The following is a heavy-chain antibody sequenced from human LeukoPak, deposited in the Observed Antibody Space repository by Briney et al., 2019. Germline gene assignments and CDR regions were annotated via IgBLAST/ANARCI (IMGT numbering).Heavy chain of an antibody. CDR2: ISYDGSNK. CDR3: AKDQSDYAGYYFDY. CDR1: GFTLSSYA. D-gene: IGHD4-17*01. J-gene: IGHJ4*02. V-gene: IGHV3-30*18. Sequence: GGSLRLSCAASGFTLSSYAMHWVRQAPGKGLEWVAIISYDGSNKFYADSVKGRFTISRDNSKNTLFLQMDSLRAEDTAVYYCAKDQSDYAGYYFDYWGQGTLVTVSS.